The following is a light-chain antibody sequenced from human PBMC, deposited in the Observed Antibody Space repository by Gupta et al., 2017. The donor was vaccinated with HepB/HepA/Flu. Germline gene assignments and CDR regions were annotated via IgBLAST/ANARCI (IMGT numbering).Light chain of an antibody. CDR2: VSS. J-gene: IGKJ1*01. Sequence: IQMTHSPSSLSASVGDRVTLTGRASQDISNHLAWYQQKPGKVPKVLIYVSSTLQSGVPSRFSGRGSGTHFTLTSSSLQPEDVATYYWQKYNGDPWTFGEGTRVEIK. CDR1: QDISNH. V-gene: IGKV1-27*01. CDR3: QKYNGDPWT.